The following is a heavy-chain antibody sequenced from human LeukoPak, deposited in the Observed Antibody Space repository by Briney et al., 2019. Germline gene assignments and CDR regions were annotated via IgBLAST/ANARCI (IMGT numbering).Heavy chain of an antibody. CDR3: VRETPIAVAGTIYFYFYMDV. CDR1: GFTFDDYG. Sequence: GGSLRVSCAASGFTFDDYGMSWVRQAPGKGLEWVSGINWNGGSTTYADSVRGRFTISRDNAKNSLYLQMSSLRAEDTALYYCVRETPIAVAGTIYFYFYMDVWGKGTTVTVSS. CDR2: INWNGGST. J-gene: IGHJ6*03. D-gene: IGHD6-19*01. V-gene: IGHV3-20*04.